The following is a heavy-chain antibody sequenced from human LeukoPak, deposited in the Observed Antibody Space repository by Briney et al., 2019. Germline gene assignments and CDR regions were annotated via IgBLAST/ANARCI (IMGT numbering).Heavy chain of an antibody. CDR3: ARDQSHYYYGSGSYLNWFDP. Sequence: EASVKVSCKASGYTFTGYYMHWVRQAPGQGLEWMGWISAYNGNTNYAQKLQGRVTMTTDTSTSTAYMELRSLRSDDTAVYYCARDQSHYYYGSGSYLNWFDPWGQGTLVTVSS. J-gene: IGHJ5*02. D-gene: IGHD3-10*01. CDR1: GYTFTGYY. CDR2: ISAYNGNT. V-gene: IGHV1-18*04.